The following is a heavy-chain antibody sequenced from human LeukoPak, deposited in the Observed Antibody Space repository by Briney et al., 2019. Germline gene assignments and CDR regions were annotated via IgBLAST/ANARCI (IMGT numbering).Heavy chain of an antibody. D-gene: IGHD6-13*01. CDR2: INPNSGGT. CDR1: GYTFTGYY. CDR3: ARVRAAAGTLLDY. Sequence: GASVKVSCKASGYTFTGYYMHWVRQAPGQGLEWMGWINPNSGGTNYAQKFQGRVTMTRDTSISTAYMELSRLRSDDAAVYYCARVRAAAGTLLDYWGQGTLVTVSS. V-gene: IGHV1-2*02. J-gene: IGHJ4*02.